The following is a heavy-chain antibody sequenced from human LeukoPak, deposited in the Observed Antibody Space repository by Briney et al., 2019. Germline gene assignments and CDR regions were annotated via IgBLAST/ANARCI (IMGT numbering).Heavy chain of an antibody. J-gene: IGHJ5*02. CDR2: IYYSGST. CDR3: AKHASWFDP. V-gene: IGHV4-39*01. Sequence: SGTLSLTCTVSGGSISSSSYYWGWIRQPPGKGLEWIGSIYYSGSTYYNPSLKSRVTISVDTSKNQFSLKLSSVTAADTAVYYCAKHASWFDPWGQGTLVTVSS. CDR1: GGSISSSSYY.